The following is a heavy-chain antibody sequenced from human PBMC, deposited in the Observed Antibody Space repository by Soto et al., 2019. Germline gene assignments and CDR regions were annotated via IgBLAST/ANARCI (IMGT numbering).Heavy chain of an antibody. CDR3: VRDRGYTGYDLQY. V-gene: IGHV3-48*02. D-gene: IGHD5-12*01. CDR2: INSGSSTI. CDR1: GFPFSSYA. Sequence: EVQLVESGGGLVQPWGSLRLSCAASGFPFSSYAMNWVRQAPGKGLEWVSYINSGSSTIYYADSAKGRFTISRDNAKNSLYLQMNSLRDEDTAVYFCVRDRGYTGYDLQYWGQGALVAVSS. J-gene: IGHJ4*02.